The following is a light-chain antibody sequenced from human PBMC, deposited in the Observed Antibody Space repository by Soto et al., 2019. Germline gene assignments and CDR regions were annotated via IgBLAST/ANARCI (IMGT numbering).Light chain of an antibody. CDR3: SSYTSSNTLEV. J-gene: IGLJ1*01. CDR2: EVN. Sequence: QPVLIQPASVSGSPGQSITISCTGTSSDVGGSNYVSWYQHRPRRAPKLLIYEVNYRPSGVSNRFSGSKSGNTASLTISGLQAEDEADYYCSSYTSSNTLEVFGFGTKLTVL. V-gene: IGLV2-14*01. CDR1: SSDVGGSNY.